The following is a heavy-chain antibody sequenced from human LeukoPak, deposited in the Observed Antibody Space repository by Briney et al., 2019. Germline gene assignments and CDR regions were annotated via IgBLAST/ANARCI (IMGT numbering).Heavy chain of an antibody. CDR1: GYTFTAYY. CDR3: ARRVRLQDYDGFEN. CDR2: INPSSGGT. D-gene: IGHD5-24*01. Sequence: ASVKVSCKASGYTFTAYYMLWVRQAPGLGLQWMGWINPSSGGTNHAQKFQGRVTMTWDTSISTAYMELSRLRSDDTAVYYCARRVRLQDYDGFENWGQGTMVTVSS. V-gene: IGHV1-2*02. J-gene: IGHJ3*02.